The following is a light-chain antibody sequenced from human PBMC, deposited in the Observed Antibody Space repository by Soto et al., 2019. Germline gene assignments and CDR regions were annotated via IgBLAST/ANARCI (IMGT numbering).Light chain of an antibody. V-gene: IGKV3-20*01. CDR2: GAS. CDR1: QSVGDN. CDR3: QQYGSSGT. J-gene: IGKJ1*01. Sequence: VITQSPSTLSVSPGERATLSCRASQSVGDNLAWYQRQPGQPPRLLIYGASNRATGIPDRFSGSGSGTDFTLTISRLEPEDFAVYYCQQYGSSGTFGQGTKVDIK.